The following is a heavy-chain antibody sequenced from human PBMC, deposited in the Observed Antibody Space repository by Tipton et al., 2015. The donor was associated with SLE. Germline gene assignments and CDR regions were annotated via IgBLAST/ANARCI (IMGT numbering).Heavy chain of an antibody. CDR1: GGSISNYY. V-gene: IGHV4-59*08. J-gene: IGHJ6*02. CDR2: IYHSESS. D-gene: IGHD6-13*01. Sequence: TLSLTCIVSGGSISNYYWSWIRQPPGKRLEWIGDIYHSESSNYNPSLQSRVTLSVDTSKNQFSLKLSSVTAADTAVYYCARHIPGGSSWHYYYYYGMDVWGQGTTVTVSS. CDR3: ARHIPGGSSWHYYYYYGMDV.